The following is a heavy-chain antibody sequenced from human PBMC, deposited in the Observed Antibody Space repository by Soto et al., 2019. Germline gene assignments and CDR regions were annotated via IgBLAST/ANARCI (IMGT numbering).Heavy chain of an antibody. J-gene: IGHJ6*03. CDR3: AKDPKGYYGDQHPLGYYYYYYMDV. V-gene: IGHV3-30*18. D-gene: IGHD4-17*01. Sequence: GGSLRLSCAASGFTFSSYGMHWVRQAPGKGLEWVAVISYDGSNKYYADSVKGRFTISRDNSKNTLYLQINSLRAEDTAVYYCAKDPKGYYGDQHPLGYYYYYYMDVWGKGTTVTVSS. CDR2: ISYDGSNK. CDR1: GFTFSSYG.